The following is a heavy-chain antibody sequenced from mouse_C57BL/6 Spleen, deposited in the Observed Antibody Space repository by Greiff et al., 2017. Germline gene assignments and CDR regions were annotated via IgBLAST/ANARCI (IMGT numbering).Heavy chain of an antibody. CDR2: INPSNGGT. D-gene: IGHD1-1*01. V-gene: IGHV1-53*01. Sequence: VQLQQPGTELVKPGASVKLSCKASGYTFTSYWMHWVKQRPGQGLEWIGNINPSNGGTNYNEKFKSKATLTVDKSSSTAYMQLSSLTSEDSAVYYCASSTTVVAPYFDYWGQGTTLTVSS. CDR1: GYTFTSYW. J-gene: IGHJ2*01. CDR3: ASSTTVVAPYFDY.